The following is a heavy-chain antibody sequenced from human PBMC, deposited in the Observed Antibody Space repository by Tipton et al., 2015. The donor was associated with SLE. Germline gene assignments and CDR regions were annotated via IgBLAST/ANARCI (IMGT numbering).Heavy chain of an antibody. V-gene: IGHV1-8*02. D-gene: IGHD6-19*01. CDR2: MTPNSGNT. Sequence: QSGAEVKKPGASVKVSCKASGYTFTTYDINWVRQATGQGLEWMGWMTPNSGNTGYAQKFQGRVTMTRHTSISTAYMELSSLRSEDTAVYYCARGVHSSGYYYFDYWGQGTLVTVSS. J-gene: IGHJ4*02. CDR3: ARGVHSSGYYYFDY. CDR1: GYTFTTYD.